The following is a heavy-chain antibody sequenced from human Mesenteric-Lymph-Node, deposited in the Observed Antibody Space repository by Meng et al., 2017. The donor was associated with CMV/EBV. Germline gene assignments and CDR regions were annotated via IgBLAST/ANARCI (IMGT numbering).Heavy chain of an antibody. CDR2: ISSTSSYI. CDR1: GFTFSSYS. V-gene: IGHV3-21*01. CDR3: ARAVAVAGTGGFY. J-gene: IGHJ4*02. D-gene: IGHD6-19*01. Sequence: GESLKISCVASGFTFSSYSMNWVRQAPGKGLEWVSSISSTSSYIYYADSVKGRFTISRDNAKNTLYLQMNSLRAEDTALYYCARAVAVAGTGGFYWGQGTLVTVSS.